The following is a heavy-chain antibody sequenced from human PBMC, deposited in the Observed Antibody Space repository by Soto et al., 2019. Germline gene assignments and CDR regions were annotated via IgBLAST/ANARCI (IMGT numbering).Heavy chain of an antibody. CDR1: VFTFSSYA. CDR2: ISYDGSNK. J-gene: IGHJ6*02. Sequence: GGSLRLSCAASVFTFSSYAMHWVRQAPGKGLEWVATISYDGSNKYYADSVKGRFTISRDNTKNTLYLQMNSLRAEDTAVYYCARSYSYGFGSGHYGYGMDVWGQGTTVTVS. V-gene: IGHV3-30-3*01. D-gene: IGHD5-18*01. CDR3: ARSYSYGFGSGHYGYGMDV.